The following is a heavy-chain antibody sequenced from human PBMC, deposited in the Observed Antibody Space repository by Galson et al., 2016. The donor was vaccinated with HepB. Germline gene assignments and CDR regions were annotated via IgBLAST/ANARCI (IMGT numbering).Heavy chain of an antibody. J-gene: IGHJ3*01. CDR2: IHTRTGSP. Sequence: SVKVSCKASGYTFSSYAINWVRQAPGQGLEWMGWIHTRTGSPSYAQGFTGRYVFSLDTSVSTAYLEISGLKAEDTGVYYCAGLVAADASVEASDVWGQGTLVTVSS. CDR3: AGLVAADASVEASDV. V-gene: IGHV7-4-1*02. CDR1: GYTFSSYA. D-gene: IGHD6-13*01.